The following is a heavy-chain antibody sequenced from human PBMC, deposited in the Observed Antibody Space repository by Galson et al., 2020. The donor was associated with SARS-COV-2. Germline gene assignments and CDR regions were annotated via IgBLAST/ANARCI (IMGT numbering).Heavy chain of an antibody. D-gene: IGHD5-12*01. CDR3: ASERVEMATILDG. Sequence: GGSLRLSCAASGFTFSSYAMHWVRQAPGKGLEWVAVLSYDGSNKYYADSVKGRFTISRDNSKNTLYLQMNSLRAEDTAVYYCASERVEMATILDGWGQGTLVTVSS. V-gene: IGHV3-30*01. CDR1: GFTFSSYA. J-gene: IGHJ4*02. CDR2: LSYDGSNK.